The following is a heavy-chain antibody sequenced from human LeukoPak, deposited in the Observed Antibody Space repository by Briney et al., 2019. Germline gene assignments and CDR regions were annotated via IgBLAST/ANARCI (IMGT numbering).Heavy chain of an antibody. CDR3: ARAALRYAEGYFDY. CDR1: GFTFSSYS. J-gene: IGHJ4*02. V-gene: IGHV3-21*01. Sequence: GGSLRLSCAAAGFTFSSYSMNWGRQAPGKGLEWVSSISSSSSYIYYADSVKGRFTISRDNAKNSLYLQMNSLRAEDTAVYYCARAALRYAEGYFDYWGQGTLVTVSS. D-gene: IGHD3-9*01. CDR2: ISSSSSYI.